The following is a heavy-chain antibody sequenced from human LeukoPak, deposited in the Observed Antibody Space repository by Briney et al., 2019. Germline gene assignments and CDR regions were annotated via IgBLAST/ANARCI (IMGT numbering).Heavy chain of an antibody. CDR3: ARHYYGSGRRDY. CDR1: GVSISSSSYY. D-gene: IGHD3-10*01. CDR2: IYYSGTT. V-gene: IGHV4-39*01. J-gene: IGHJ4*02. Sequence: SETLSLTCTVSGVSISSSSYYWAWIRQPPGKGLEWIGSIYYSGTTYYNPSLKSRVTISMDTSKNQFSLKLTSVTAADTALYYCARHYYGSGRRDYWGQGTLVTVSS.